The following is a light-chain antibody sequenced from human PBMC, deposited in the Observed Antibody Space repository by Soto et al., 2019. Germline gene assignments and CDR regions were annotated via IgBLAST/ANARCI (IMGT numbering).Light chain of an antibody. CDR2: GAS. J-gene: IGKJ4*01. CDR1: QSVTSN. Sequence: EIVMTQSPATLSVSPGEGATLSCRASQSVTSNLAWYQQKPGQAPRLLIYGASSRATGIPARFSGSGSGTEFTLTISSLQPEDFAIYYCQQANSFPLTFGGGTKVEIK. CDR3: QQANSFPLT. V-gene: IGKV3-15*01.